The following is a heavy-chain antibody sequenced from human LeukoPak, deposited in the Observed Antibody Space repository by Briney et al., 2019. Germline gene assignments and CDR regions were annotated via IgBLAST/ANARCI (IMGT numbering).Heavy chain of an antibody. V-gene: IGHV5-51*01. D-gene: IGHD2-2*01. CDR3: ARHVTSDIVVVPAATGFDY. J-gene: IGHJ4*02. CDR2: IYPGDSDT. CDR1: GYSFTSYW. Sequence: GESLKISCKGSGYSFTSYWIGWVRQMPGKGLEWMGIIYPGDSDTRYSPSFQGQVTISADKSISTAYLQWSSLKASDTATYYCARHVTSDIVVVPAATGFDYWGQGTLVTVSS.